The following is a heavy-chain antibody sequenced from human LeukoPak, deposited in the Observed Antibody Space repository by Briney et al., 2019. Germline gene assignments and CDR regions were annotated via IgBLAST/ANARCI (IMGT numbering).Heavy chain of an antibody. CDR2: IYYSGST. CDR3: ARGVRGALAAFDI. D-gene: IGHD3-10*01. V-gene: IGHV4-30-4*01. CDR1: GGSISSGDYY. J-gene: IGHJ3*02. Sequence: PSETLSLTCTVSGGSISSGDYYWSWIRQPPGKGLEWIGYIYYSGSTYYNPSLKSRVTISVDTSKNQFSLKLSSVTAADTAVYYCARGVRGALAAFDIWGQGTMVTVSS.